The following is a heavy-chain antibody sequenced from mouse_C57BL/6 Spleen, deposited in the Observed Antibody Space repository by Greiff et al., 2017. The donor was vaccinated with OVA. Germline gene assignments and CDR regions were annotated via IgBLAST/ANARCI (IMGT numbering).Heavy chain of an antibody. J-gene: IGHJ3*01. CDR1: GYTFTSYW. CDR3: ARAGYYGSSHAGFAY. V-gene: IGHV1-69*01. D-gene: IGHD1-1*01. Sequence: QVQLQQPGAELVMPGASVKLSCKASGYTFTSYWMHWVKQRPGQGLEWIGEIDPSDSYTNYHQKFKGKSTLTVDKSSSTAYMQLSSLTSEDSAVYYCARAGYYGSSHAGFAYWGKGTLVTVSA. CDR2: IDPSDSYT.